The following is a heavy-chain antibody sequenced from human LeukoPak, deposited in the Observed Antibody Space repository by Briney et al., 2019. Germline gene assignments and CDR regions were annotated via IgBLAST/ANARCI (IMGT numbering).Heavy chain of an antibody. D-gene: IGHD6-13*01. Sequence: PVKVSCKASGGTFTSYAISWVRHAPGRELEWRGGIFPIFVTANYAQKFQGRVTITADESTSTAYMDMSSLRSEDPAVYYCARGDETDVAAAGPVDSWGQGTLVTVSS. V-gene: IGHV1-69*01. J-gene: IGHJ4*02. CDR2: IFPIFVTA. CDR1: GGTFTSYA. CDR3: ARGDETDVAAAGPVDS.